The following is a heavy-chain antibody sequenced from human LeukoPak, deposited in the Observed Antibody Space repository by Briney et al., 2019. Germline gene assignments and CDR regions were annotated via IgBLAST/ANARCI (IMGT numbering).Heavy chain of an antibody. D-gene: IGHD3-3*01. V-gene: IGHV4-61*10. J-gene: IGHJ6*03. CDR1: GGSISSASYY. CDR2: IYYSGST. Sequence: SETLSLTCTVSGGSISSASYYWSWIRQPAGKGLEWIGYIYYSGSTNYNPSLKSRVTISVDTSKNQFSLKLSSVTAADTAVYYCARGGMYYDFWSGYSDYYYYMDVWGKGTTVTVSS. CDR3: ARGGMYYDFWSGYSDYYYYMDV.